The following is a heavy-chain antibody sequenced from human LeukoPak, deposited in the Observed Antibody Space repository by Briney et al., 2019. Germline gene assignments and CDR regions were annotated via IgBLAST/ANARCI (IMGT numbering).Heavy chain of an antibody. CDR3: ATIVGATNEGFDP. Sequence: SVKVSCKASGGTFSSDAISWVRQAPGQGLEWMGRIIPIFGTANYAQKFQGRVTITADKSTSTAYMELSSLRSEDTAVYYCATIVGATNEGFDPWGQGTLVTVSS. CDR1: GGTFSSDA. J-gene: IGHJ5*02. D-gene: IGHD1-26*01. CDR2: IIPIFGTA. V-gene: IGHV1-69*06.